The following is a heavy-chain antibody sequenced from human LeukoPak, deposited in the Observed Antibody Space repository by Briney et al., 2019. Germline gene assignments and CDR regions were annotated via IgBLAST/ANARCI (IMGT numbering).Heavy chain of an antibody. J-gene: IGHJ4*02. CDR3: ARESRMVRGVILFDY. Sequence: GGSLRLSCAASGFTFSSYSMNWVRQAPGKGLEWVSSISSSSSYIYYADSVKGRFTISRDNAKNSLYLQMNSLRAEDTAVYYCARESRMVRGVILFDYWGQGTLVTVSS. CDR1: GFTFSSYS. V-gene: IGHV3-21*01. D-gene: IGHD3-10*01. CDR2: ISSSSSYI.